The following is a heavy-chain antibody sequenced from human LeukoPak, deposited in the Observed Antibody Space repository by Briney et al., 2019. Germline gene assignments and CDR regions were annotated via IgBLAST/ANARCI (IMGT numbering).Heavy chain of an antibody. D-gene: IGHD3-22*01. CDR3: ARITDYYYDSSGYLDY. V-gene: IGHV3-7*01. CDR2: IKQDGSEK. CDR1: PFTFSSYW. J-gene: IGHJ4*02. Sequence: GGSLRPSCAASPFTFSSYWMSWVRQAPGKGLEWVANIKQDGSEKYYVDSVKGRFTISRDNARNSLSLQMHSLRAEDTAVYYCARITDYYYDSSGYLDYWGQGTLVTVSS.